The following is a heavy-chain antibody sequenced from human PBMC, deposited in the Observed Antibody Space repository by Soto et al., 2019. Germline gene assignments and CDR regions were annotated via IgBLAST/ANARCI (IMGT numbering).Heavy chain of an antibody. CDR2: IKSKTDGGTT. D-gene: IGHD3-9*01. CDR1: GFTSSNAW. V-gene: IGHV3-15*01. Sequence: EVQLVESGGGLVKPGGSLRLSCAASGFTSSNAWMSWVRQAPGKGLEWVGRIKSKTDGGTTDYAAPVKGRFTISRDDSKNTLYLQMNSLKTEDTAVYYCTGLGYDILTGYYYDAFDIWGQGTMVTVSS. J-gene: IGHJ3*02. CDR3: TGLGYDILTGYYYDAFDI.